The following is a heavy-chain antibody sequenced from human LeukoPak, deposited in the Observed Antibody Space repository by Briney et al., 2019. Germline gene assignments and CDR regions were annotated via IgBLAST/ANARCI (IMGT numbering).Heavy chain of an antibody. CDR1: GYTFTSYD. V-gene: IGHV1-8*01. D-gene: IGHD7-27*01. Sequence: ASVKVSCKASGYTFTSYDFNWVRQATGQRPEWMGWMSPNGGDTGYAQKFQDRVTMTRNTSISTAYMELSSLRSDDTAVYYCARGPPNWGYDYWGPGTLVTVSS. CDR3: ARGPPNWGYDY. J-gene: IGHJ4*02. CDR2: MSPNGGDT.